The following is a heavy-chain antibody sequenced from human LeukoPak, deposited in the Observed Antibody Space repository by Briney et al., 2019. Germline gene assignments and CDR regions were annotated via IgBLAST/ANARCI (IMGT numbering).Heavy chain of an antibody. J-gene: IGHJ3*02. CDR3: ARGSNWAFDI. V-gene: IGHV3-9*01. D-gene: IGHD2-8*01. Sequence: GGSLRLSCAASGFTFDDYAMHWVRQAPGKGLEWVSGISWNSGSIGYADSVKGRFTISRDNAKNSLYLQMNSLRVEDTAVYYCARGSNWAFDIWGQGTMVTVSS. CDR1: GFTFDDYA. CDR2: ISWNSGSI.